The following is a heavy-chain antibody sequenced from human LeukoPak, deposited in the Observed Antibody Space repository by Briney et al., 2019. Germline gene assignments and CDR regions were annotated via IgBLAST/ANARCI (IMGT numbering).Heavy chain of an antibody. V-gene: IGHV1-2*02. CDR3: ARDAPKLLWFGELLPRNAFDI. CDR2: INPNSGGT. CDR1: GYTFTGYY. D-gene: IGHD3-10*01. Sequence: ASVKVSCKASGYTFTGYYMHWVRQAPGQGLEWMGWINPNSGGTNYAQKFQGRVTMTRDTSISTAYMELSRLRSDDTAVYYCARDAPKLLWFGELLPRNAFDIWGQGTMVTVSS. J-gene: IGHJ3*02.